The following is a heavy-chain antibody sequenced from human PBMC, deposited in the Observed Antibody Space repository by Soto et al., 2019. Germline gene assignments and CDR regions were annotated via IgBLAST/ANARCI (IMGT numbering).Heavy chain of an antibody. CDR2: IYSGGST. CDR1: GFTVSSNY. D-gene: IGHD2-15*01. V-gene: IGHV3-53*01. CDR3: ARDCLGGSCSSNYYYYYGMDV. J-gene: IGHJ6*02. Sequence: PGGSLRLSCAASGFTVSSNYMSWVRQAPGKGLEWVSVIYSGGSTYYADSVKGRFTISRDNSKNTLYLQMNSLRAEDTAVYYCARDCLGGSCSSNYYYYYGMDVWGQGTTVTVSS.